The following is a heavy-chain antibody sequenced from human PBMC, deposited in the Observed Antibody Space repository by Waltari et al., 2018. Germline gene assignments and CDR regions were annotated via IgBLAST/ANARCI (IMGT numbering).Heavy chain of an antibody. CDR2: IYYSGST. Sequence: QVQLQESGPGLVKPSETLSLTCTVSGGSISSYYWRWIRQPPGKGLEWIGYIYYSGSTNYNPSLKSRVTISVDTSKNQFSLKLSSVTAADTAVYYCARSGDYYWSTPKALIWGQGTMVTVSS. J-gene: IGHJ3*02. CDR1: GGSISSYY. V-gene: IGHV4-59*01. CDR3: ARSGDYYWSTPKALI. D-gene: IGHD3-3*01.